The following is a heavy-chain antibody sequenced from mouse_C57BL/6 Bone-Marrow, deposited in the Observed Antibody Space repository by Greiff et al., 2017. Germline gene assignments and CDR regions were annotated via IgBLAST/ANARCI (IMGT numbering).Heavy chain of an antibody. V-gene: IGHV1-81*01. CDR2: IYPRSGNT. J-gene: IGHJ2*01. CDR1: GYTFTSYG. D-gene: IGHD2-14*01. Sequence: QVKLKQSGAELARPGASVKLSCKASGYTFTSYGISWVKQRTGQGLEWIGEIYPRSGNTYYNEKFKGKATLTADKSSSTAYMELRGLTSEDSAVYFCARVGAYYRDFDYWGQGTTLTVSS. CDR3: ARVGAYYRDFDY.